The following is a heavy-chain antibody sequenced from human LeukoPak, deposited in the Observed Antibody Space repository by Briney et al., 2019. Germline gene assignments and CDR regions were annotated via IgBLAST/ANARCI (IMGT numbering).Heavy chain of an antibody. V-gene: IGHV4-30-2*01. D-gene: IGHD2-21*02. CDR2: IYHSGST. CDR3: ARLHCGGDCYSLNWFDP. Sequence: PPETLSLTCAVSGGSISSGGYSWSWIRQPPGKGLEWIGYIYHSGSTYYNPSLKSRVTISVDRSKNQFSLKLSSVTAADTAVYYCARLHCGGDCYSLNWFDPWGQGTLVTVSS. J-gene: IGHJ5*02. CDR1: GGSISSGGYS.